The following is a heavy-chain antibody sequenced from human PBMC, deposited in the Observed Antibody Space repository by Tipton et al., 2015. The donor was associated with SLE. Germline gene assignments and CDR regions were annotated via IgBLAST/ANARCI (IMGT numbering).Heavy chain of an antibody. J-gene: IGHJ4*02. Sequence: LRLSCTVSGSSISTSYWSWIRQPPGKGLEWIGYIFTAGGATYNPSLKSRVTISVDASKNQFSLKVTSVTAADTSVYYCARGDIVPTLFDYWGQGTLVTVSS. CDR3: ARGDIVPTLFDY. V-gene: IGHV4-4*08. CDR1: GSSISTSY. D-gene: IGHD5-12*01. CDR2: IFTAGGA.